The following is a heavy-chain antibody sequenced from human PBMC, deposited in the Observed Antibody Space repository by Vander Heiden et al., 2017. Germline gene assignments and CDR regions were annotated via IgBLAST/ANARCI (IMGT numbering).Heavy chain of an antibody. CDR2: ISGSGSNT. CDR3: AKDVGGDALFEY. J-gene: IGHJ4*02. D-gene: IGHD3-16*01. V-gene: IGHV3-23*01. Sequence: VHLFESGGALVKPGGSLRLYCAAPSFPFRPFGMGWVRQAPGKGLEWVSTISGSGSNTHYADSVKGRFTISRDNSENTLYLQLNSLRAEDTAIYYCAKDVGGDALFEYWGQGTLVTVSS. CDR1: SFPFRPFG.